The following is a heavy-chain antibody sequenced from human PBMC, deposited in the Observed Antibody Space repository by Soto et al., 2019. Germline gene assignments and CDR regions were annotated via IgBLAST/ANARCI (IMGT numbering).Heavy chain of an antibody. J-gene: IGHJ4*03. D-gene: IGHD5-12*01. CDR1: GYSFTGYY. Sequence: ASVKVSCKASGYSFTGYYMHWVRQAPGQGLEWMGWINPNSGVTNYAQKFQGWVTMTRDTSISTAYMEMSRVTSDDTAVYYCAREGRENSGNNFDYWGQGTTVTVSS. CDR2: INPNSGVT. V-gene: IGHV1-2*04. CDR3: AREGRENSGNNFDY.